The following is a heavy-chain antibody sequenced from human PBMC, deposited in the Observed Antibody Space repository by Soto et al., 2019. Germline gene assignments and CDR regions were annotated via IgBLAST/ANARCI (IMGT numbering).Heavy chain of an antibody. Sequence: QVQLVQSGAEVKKPGASVKVSCKDSGYTFTGYYMHWVRQAPGQGLEWMGWINPNSGGTNYAQKFQGWVTMTRDTSISTAYMELSRLRSDDTAVYYCARSKLYDYVWGSYRNGYDYYGMDVW. CDR3: ARSKLYDYVWGSYRNGYDYYGMDV. J-gene: IGHJ6*01. V-gene: IGHV1-2*04. CDR2: INPNSGGT. CDR1: GYTFTGYY. D-gene: IGHD3-16*02.